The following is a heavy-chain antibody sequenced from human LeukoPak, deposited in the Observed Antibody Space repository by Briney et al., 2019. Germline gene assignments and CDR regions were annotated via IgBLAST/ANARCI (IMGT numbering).Heavy chain of an antibody. V-gene: IGHV1-2*02. J-gene: IGHJ4*02. CDR3: AREDAYDSSGYYRGY. CDR1: GYTFTGYY. D-gene: IGHD3-22*01. Sequence: ASVKVSCKASGYTFTGYYMHWVRQAPGQGLEWMGWINPNSGGTNYAQKFQGRVTMTRDTSISTAYMELSRLRSDGTAVYYCAREDAYDSSGYYRGYWGQGTLVTVSS. CDR2: INPNSGGT.